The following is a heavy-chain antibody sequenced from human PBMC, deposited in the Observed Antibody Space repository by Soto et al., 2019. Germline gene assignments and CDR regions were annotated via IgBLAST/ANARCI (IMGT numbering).Heavy chain of an antibody. CDR1: GFTFSSYA. CDR3: ASGGIAVAGTSRCANWFDP. V-gene: IGHV3-30-3*01. Sequence: ESGGGVVQPGRSLRLSCAASGFTFSSYAMHWVRQAPGKGLEWVAVISYDGSNKYYADYVKGRFPISRDNSKNTLYLQMNSLRAEDTAVYYCASGGIAVAGTSRCANWFDPCGQGTLVTVSS. CDR2: ISYDGSNK. D-gene: IGHD6-19*01. J-gene: IGHJ5*02.